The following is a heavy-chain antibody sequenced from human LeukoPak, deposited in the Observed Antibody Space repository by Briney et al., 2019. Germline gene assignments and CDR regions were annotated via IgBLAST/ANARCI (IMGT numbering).Heavy chain of an antibody. V-gene: IGHV4-34*01. CDR1: IDSFSNYH. J-gene: IGHJ5*02. CDR2: VNEGGGT. D-gene: IGHD1-26*01. Sequence: SETLSLTCAVYIDSFSNYHWNWIRQAPAKGMEWIGEVNEGGGTNISPSLRSRVILSVDTSKNQFSLKLISVTVADTAIYYCARGQGATVPQVGKNWFDPWGRGTRVTVSS. CDR3: ARGQGATVPQVGKNWFDP.